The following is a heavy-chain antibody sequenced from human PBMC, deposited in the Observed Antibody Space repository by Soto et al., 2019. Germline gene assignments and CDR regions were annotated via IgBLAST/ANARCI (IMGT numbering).Heavy chain of an antibody. CDR3: SRRQEAFDI. J-gene: IGHJ3*02. CDR2: ISGDGLST. Sequence: QPGGSLRLSCAVCGSTFTDFTITWVRQAPWKGLEWVSAISGDGLSTYYAGSVKGRFTISRENSKTTLYLQMNSLRAEDTAVYYCSRRQEAFDIWGRGTMVAV. V-gene: IGHV3-23*01. CDR1: GSTFTDFT.